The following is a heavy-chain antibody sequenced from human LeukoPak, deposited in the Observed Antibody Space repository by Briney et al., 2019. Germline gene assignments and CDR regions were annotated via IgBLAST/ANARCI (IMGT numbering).Heavy chain of an antibody. CDR2: IYPGDSDT. CDR1: GYRFANYW. CDR3: ARRRHCTSGACEDFDY. J-gene: IGHJ4*02. D-gene: IGHD2-8*01. V-gene: IGHV5-51*01. Sequence: GESLEISCKGSGYRFANYWIGWVRQMPGKGLEWMGTIYPGDSDTRYSPSFQGQVTISADKSISTAYLQWSSLKASDTAMYYCARRRHCTSGACEDFDYWGQGTLVTVSS.